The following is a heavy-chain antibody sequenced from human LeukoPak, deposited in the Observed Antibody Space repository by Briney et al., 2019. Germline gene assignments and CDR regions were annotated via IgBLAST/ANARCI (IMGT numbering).Heavy chain of an antibody. D-gene: IGHD3-9*01. CDR1: GGSISSSSYY. CDR2: IYYSGST. J-gene: IGHJ3*02. Sequence: SETLPLTCTVSGGSISSSSYYWGWIRQPPGQGLEWIGSIYYSGSTYYNPSLKSRVTISVDTSKNQFSLKLSSVTAADTAVYYCAGRPYYDILTGPDGAFDIWGQGTMVTVSS. V-gene: IGHV4-39*01. CDR3: AGRPYYDILTGPDGAFDI.